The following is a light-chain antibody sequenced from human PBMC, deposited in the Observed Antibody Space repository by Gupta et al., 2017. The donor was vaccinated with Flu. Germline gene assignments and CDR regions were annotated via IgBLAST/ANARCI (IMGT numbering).Light chain of an antibody. CDR2: AAS. V-gene: IGKV1D-12*01. J-gene: IGKJ4*01. CDR1: QSINTW. CDR3: QQANSFLGLT. Sequence: TITCRASQSINTWLAWYQQKPGKVPKLLIYAASTLESGVPPRFSGSGSGADFTLTIDGLQPEDFATYYCQQANSFLGLTFGGGTKLEIK.